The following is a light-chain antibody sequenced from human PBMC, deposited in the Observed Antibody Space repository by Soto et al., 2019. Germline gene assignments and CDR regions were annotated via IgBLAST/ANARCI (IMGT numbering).Light chain of an antibody. CDR3: CSYAGDPNYYVI. CDR1: SSDVGSYNL. J-gene: IGLJ2*01. CDR2: EDT. Sequence: QSALTQPASVSGSPGQSITISCTGTSSDVGSYNLVSWYQHHPGKAPKLILYEDTKRPSGVSNRFSGCKSGNTASLTISDLQTDDEADYHCCSYAGDPNYYVIFGGGTKLTVL. V-gene: IGLV2-23*01.